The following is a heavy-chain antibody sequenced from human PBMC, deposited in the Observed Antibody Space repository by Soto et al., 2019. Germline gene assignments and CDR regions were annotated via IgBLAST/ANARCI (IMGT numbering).Heavy chain of an antibody. V-gene: IGHV3-48*01. Sequence: PGGSLRLSCAASGVTFSSYSMNWVRQAPGKGLEWVSYISSSSSTIYYADSVKGRFTISRDNAKNSLYLQMNSLRAEDTAVYYCARDPSYYGSGSYFRAYYCYYYKDVWGKGTTVTVSS. CDR1: GVTFSSYS. J-gene: IGHJ6*03. CDR3: ARDPSYYGSGSYFRAYYCYYYKDV. CDR2: ISSSSSTI. D-gene: IGHD3-10*01.